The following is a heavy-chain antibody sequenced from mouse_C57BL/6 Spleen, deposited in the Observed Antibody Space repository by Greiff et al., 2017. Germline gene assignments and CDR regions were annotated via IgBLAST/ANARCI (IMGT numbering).Heavy chain of an antibody. CDR2: ISYDGSN. Sequence: EVQLQQSGPGLVKPSQSLSLTCSVNGYSITSGYYWNWIRQFPGNKLEWMGYISYDGSNNYNPSLKNRISITRDTSKNQFFLKLNSVTTEDTATYYCARFIAWDYAMDYWGQGTSVTVSS. J-gene: IGHJ4*01. CDR1: GYSITSGYY. D-gene: IGHD6-1*01. CDR3: ARFIAWDYAMDY. V-gene: IGHV3-6*01.